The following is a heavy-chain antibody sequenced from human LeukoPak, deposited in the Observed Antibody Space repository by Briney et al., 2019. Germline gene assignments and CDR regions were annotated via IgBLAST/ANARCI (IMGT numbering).Heavy chain of an antibody. V-gene: IGHV3-23*01. CDR3: AKDSSYYDSSGYGGMDV. CDR1: GFTFSSYA. J-gene: IGHJ6*02. D-gene: IGHD3-22*01. CDR2: ISGSGGST. Sequence: GGSLRLSCAASGFTFSSYAMSWVRQAPGQGLEWVSAISGSGGSTYYADSVKGRFTISRDNSKNTLYLQMNSLRAEDTAVYYCAKDSSYYDSSGYGGMDVWGQGTTVTVSS.